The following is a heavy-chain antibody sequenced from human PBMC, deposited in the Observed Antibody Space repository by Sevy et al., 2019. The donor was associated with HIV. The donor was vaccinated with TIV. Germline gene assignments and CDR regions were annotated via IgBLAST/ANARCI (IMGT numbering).Heavy chain of an antibody. CDR3: ASPGQGSGYSGYGPGAFDI. CDR1: GFTFSSYW. D-gene: IGHD5-12*01. Sequence: GGSLRLSCAASGFTFSSYWMHWVRQAPGKGLVWVSRINSDGSSTSYADSVKGRFTISRDNARNTLYLQMNSLRAEDTAVYYCASPGQGSGYSGYGPGAFDIWGQGTMVTVSS. CDR2: INSDGSST. J-gene: IGHJ3*02. V-gene: IGHV3-74*01.